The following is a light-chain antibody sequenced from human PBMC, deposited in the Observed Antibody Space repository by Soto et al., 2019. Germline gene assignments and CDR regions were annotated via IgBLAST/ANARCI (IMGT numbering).Light chain of an antibody. V-gene: IGKV1-33*01. CDR1: QDISNY. J-gene: IGKJ3*01. CDR2: DAS. Sequence: DIQMTQSPSSLSASVGDRVTITCQASQDISNYLNWYQQKPGKAPKLLIYDASNLETGVPSRFSGSGSGTYFPFTISSLQPEDIATYYCQQYDNLLFTFGPGTKVDIK. CDR3: QQYDNLLFT.